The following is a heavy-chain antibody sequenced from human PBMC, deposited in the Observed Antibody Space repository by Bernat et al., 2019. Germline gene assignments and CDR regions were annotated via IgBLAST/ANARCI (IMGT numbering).Heavy chain of an antibody. Sequence: EVQLVESGGGLVQPGGSLRLSCAASGFTFSSYWMSWVRQAPGKGLEWVANIKQDGSEKYYVDSVKGRFTISRDNAKNSLYLQMNSLRAEYTAVYYCAREDYDFLHLYYGMDVWGQGTTVTVSS. CDR2: IKQDGSEK. CDR1: GFTFSSYW. J-gene: IGHJ6*02. CDR3: AREDYDFLHLYYGMDV. D-gene: IGHD3-3*01. V-gene: IGHV3-7*03.